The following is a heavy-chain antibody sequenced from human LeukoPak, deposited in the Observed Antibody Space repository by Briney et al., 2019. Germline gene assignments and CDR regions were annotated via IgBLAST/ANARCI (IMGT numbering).Heavy chain of an antibody. CDR3: ARGSYGLDV. D-gene: IGHD3-10*01. CDR2: ISTGDTTL. CDR1: GFTFSAYE. V-gene: IGHV3-48*03. Sequence: PGGSLRLSCAASGFTFSAYEMNWVRQAPGKGLEWISYISTGDTTLYYADSVKGRFTISRDNDKNSLFLQMNGLRDEDTAVYYCARGSYGLDVWGQGTTVTVSS. J-gene: IGHJ6*02.